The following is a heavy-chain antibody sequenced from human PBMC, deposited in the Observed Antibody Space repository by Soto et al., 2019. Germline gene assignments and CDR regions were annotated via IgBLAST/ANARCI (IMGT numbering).Heavy chain of an antibody. J-gene: IGHJ4*02. D-gene: IGHD3-22*01. CDR1: GGAISSSSYY. V-gene: IGHV4-39*01. CDR3: ARSHYDSSGYYQSPPYYFDY. CDR2: IDYSGST. Sequence: PSDTLSLTGTVSGGAISSSSYYWGWIRQPPGKGLEWIGSIDYSGSTYYNPSLKRRVTISVDTSKKPFSLKLSSVPDADTAVYYCARSHYDSSGYYQSPPYYFDYWGQGTLVTVSS.